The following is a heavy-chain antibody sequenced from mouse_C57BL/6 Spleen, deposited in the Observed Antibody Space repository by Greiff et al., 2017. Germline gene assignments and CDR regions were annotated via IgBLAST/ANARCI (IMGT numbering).Heavy chain of an antibody. CDR1: GYTFTSYW. J-gene: IGHJ3*01. CDR3: ALYYYGSSYETY. D-gene: IGHD1-1*01. V-gene: IGHV1-64*01. Sequence: VQLQQPGAELVKPGASVKLSCKASGYTFTSYWMHWVKQRPGQGLEWIGMIHPNSGSTNYNEKFKSKATLTVDKSSSTAYMQLSILTSEDSAVYYCALYYYGSSYETYWGQGTLVTVSA. CDR2: IHPNSGST.